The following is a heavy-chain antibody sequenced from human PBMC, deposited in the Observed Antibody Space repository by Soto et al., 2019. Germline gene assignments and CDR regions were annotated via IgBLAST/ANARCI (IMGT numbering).Heavy chain of an antibody. Sequence: QMQLVESGGGVVQPGRSLRLSCAASGFTFSSYGMHWVRQAPGKGLEWVAVISYDGSNKYYADSVKGRFTISRDNSKNTLYLQMNSLRAEDTAVYYCAKMGSYDFWSGYYVGFDYWGQGTLVTVSS. CDR2: ISYDGSNK. CDR3: AKMGSYDFWSGYYVGFDY. J-gene: IGHJ4*02. V-gene: IGHV3-30*18. D-gene: IGHD3-3*01. CDR1: GFTFSSYG.